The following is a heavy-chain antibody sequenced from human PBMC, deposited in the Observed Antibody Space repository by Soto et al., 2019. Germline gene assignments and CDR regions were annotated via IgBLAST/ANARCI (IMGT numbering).Heavy chain of an antibody. V-gene: IGHV3-23*01. D-gene: IGHD3-22*01. CDR2: ISGSGGST. Sequence: GGSLRLSCAASGFTFSSYAMSWVRQAPGKGLEWVSAISGSGGSTYYADSVKGRFTISRDNSKNTLYLQMNSLRAEDTAVYYCAKDLRITMIVVVTHRGIFDYWGQGTLVTVSS. CDR3: AKDLRITMIVVVTHRGIFDY. CDR1: GFTFSSYA. J-gene: IGHJ4*02.